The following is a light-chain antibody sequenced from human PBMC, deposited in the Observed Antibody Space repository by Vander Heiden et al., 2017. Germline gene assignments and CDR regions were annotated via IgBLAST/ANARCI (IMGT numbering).Light chain of an antibody. V-gene: IGKV3-20*01. Sequence: EIVLTQSPGTLSLSPGERATLSCRASQSVSSSCLAWYQQKPGQAPRLLIYGASSRATGIPDRFSGSGSGTDFTLTISRLEPEDFAVYYCQQYGSSRVTFGPGTKVDIK. CDR1: QSVSSSC. CDR3: QQYGSSRVT. J-gene: IGKJ3*01. CDR2: GAS.